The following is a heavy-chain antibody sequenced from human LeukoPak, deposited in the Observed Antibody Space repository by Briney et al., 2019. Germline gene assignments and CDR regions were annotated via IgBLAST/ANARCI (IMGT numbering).Heavy chain of an antibody. V-gene: IGHV4-39*01. CDR2: IYYSGST. CDR3: ARHESYRSSWSYFDY. J-gene: IGHJ4*02. D-gene: IGHD6-13*01. CDR1: GGSISSSSYY. Sequence: PSETLSPTCTVSGGSISSSSYYWGWIRQPPGKGLEWIGSIYYSGSTYYNPSLKSRVTISVDTSKNQFSLKLSSVTAADTAVYYCARHESYRSSWSYFDYWGQGTLVTVSS.